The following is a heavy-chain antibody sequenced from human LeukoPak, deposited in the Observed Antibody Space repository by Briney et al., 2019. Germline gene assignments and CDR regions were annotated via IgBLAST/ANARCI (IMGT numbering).Heavy chain of an antibody. J-gene: IGHJ5*02. Sequence: GGSLRLSCAASGFTFSSYGMHWVRQAPGKGLEWVAVISYDGSNKYYADSVKGRFTISRDNSKNTLYLQMNSLRAEDTAVYYCAKERLTYYDFWSGHHSDPWGQGTLVTVSS. CDR2: ISYDGSNK. V-gene: IGHV3-30*18. D-gene: IGHD3-3*01. CDR1: GFTFSSYG. CDR3: AKERLTYYDFWSGHHSDP.